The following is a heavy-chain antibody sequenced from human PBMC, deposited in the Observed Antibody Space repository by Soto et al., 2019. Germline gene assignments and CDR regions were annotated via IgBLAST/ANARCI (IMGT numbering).Heavy chain of an antibody. CDR2: FDPEDGET. CDR3: ATAGVNSGSAFVDY. CDR1: GYTFTSYD. Sequence: ASVKVSCKASGYTFTSYDINWGRQATGQGLEWMGGFDPEDGETIYAQKFQGRVTMTEDTSTDTAYMELSSLRSEDTAVYYCATAGVNSGSAFVDYWGQGTLVTVSS. J-gene: IGHJ4*02. V-gene: IGHV1-24*01. D-gene: IGHD1-26*01.